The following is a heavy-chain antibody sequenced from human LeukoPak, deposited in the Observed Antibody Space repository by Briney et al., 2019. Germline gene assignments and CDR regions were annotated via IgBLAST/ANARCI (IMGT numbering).Heavy chain of an antibody. V-gene: IGHV3-64*01. CDR1: GFTFSSYA. CDR3: ARGGYEDIPNYYYYGMDV. CDR2: ISSNGGST. J-gene: IGHJ6*02. D-gene: IGHD5-12*01. Sequence: PGGSLRHSCAASGFTFSSYAMHWVRQAPGKGLEYVSAISSNGGSTYYANSVKGRFTISRDNSKNTLYLQMGSLRAEDMAVYYCARGGYEDIPNYYYYGMDVWGQGTTVTVSS.